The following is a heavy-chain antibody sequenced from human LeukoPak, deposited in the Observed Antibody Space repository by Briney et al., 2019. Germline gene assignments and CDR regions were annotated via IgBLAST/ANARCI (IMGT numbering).Heavy chain of an antibody. CDR2: IYTSGST. J-gene: IGHJ4*02. CDR1: GGSISSYY. V-gene: IGHV4-4*07. Sequence: SETLSLTSTVSGGSISSYYRSCIRQPAGKGLEWIGRIYTSGSTNYNPSLKSRVTISVDKSKNQFSLMLSSVTAADTAVYYCATTCMGFSYFDDWGQGTLVTVSS. CDR3: ATTCMGFSYFDD. D-gene: IGHD1-26*01.